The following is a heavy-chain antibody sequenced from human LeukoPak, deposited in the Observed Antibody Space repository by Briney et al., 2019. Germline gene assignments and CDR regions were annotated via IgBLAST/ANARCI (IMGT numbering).Heavy chain of an antibody. CDR1: GFTFSSYG. V-gene: IGHV3-30*03. CDR2: ISYDVGKK. CDR3: AREGRSGWYLDY. J-gene: IGHJ4*02. D-gene: IGHD6-19*01. Sequence: GGSLRLSCAASGFTFSSYGMHWVRQAPGKGLEWVAVISYDVGKKYYADSVKGRFTISRDNSKNSLYLQMNSLRAEDTAVYYCAREGRSGWYLDYWGQGTPVTVSS.